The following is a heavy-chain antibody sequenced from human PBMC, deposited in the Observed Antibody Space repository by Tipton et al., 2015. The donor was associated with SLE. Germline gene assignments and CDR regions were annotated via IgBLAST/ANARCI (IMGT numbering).Heavy chain of an antibody. D-gene: IGHD3-10*01. CDR2: ISNSETT. Sequence: TLSLTCTVSGGSISSHYRSWIRQAPGKGLEWIGYISNSETTNYNPSLKSRVTISVDTSKKQFSLKLSSVTAADTAVYYCARSGRFGELLFDYWGQGTLVTVSS. CDR1: GGSISSHY. CDR3: ARSGRFGELLFDY. V-gene: IGHV4-59*11. J-gene: IGHJ4*02.